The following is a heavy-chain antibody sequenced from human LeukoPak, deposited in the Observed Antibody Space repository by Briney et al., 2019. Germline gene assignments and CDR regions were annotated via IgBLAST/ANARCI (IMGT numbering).Heavy chain of an antibody. J-gene: IGHJ5*02. V-gene: IGHV4-59*08. CDR3: ARRGGAAGTVSSINWFDP. D-gene: IGHD6-13*01. CDR1: GGSISSYY. CDR2: IYYSGST. Sequence: SETLSLTCTVSGGSISSYYWSWIRQPPGKGLEWIGYIYYSGSTNYNPSLKSRVTISVDTSKNQFSLKLSSVTAADTAVYYCARRGGAAGTVSSINWFDPWGQGTLVTVSS.